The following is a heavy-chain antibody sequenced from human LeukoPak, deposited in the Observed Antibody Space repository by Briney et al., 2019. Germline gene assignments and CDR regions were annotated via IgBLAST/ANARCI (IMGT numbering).Heavy chain of an antibody. Sequence: SETLSLTCTVSGGSISSYYWSWIRQPPGKGLEWIGYIYYSGSTNYNPSLKSRVTISVDTSKNQFSLKLSSVTAADTAVYYCARNSGYSSGWSYYYYYYYMDVWGKGTTVTVSS. CDR3: ARNSGYSSGWSYYYYYYYMDV. CDR1: GGSISSYY. J-gene: IGHJ6*03. V-gene: IGHV4-59*01. CDR2: IYYSGST. D-gene: IGHD6-19*01.